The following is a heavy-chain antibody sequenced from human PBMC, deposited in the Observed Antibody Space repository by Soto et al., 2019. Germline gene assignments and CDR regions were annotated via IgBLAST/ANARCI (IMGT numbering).Heavy chain of an antibody. D-gene: IGHD3-10*01. J-gene: IGHJ6*02. CDR3: ATRTDYYDGSGSLGGMDV. Sequence: QVQLQESGPGLVKPSQTLSLTCTVSGGSISSGSYYWSWIRQLPGKGLEWIGYIYYSGSTYYNPSLKGRVTISVDASKNQCSLKLNSVTTADTAVYYCATRTDYYDGSGSLGGMDVWGQGTTVTVSS. CDR2: IYYSGST. CDR1: GGSISSGSYY. V-gene: IGHV4-31*03.